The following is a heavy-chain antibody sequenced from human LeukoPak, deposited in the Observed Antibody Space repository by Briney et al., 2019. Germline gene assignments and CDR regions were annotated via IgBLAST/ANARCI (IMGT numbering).Heavy chain of an antibody. CDR3: ARMHDS. V-gene: IGHV1-69*06. J-gene: IGHJ5*01. CDR1: GGTFTSYA. Sequence: SVKVSCKASGGTFTSYAVSWVRQAPGQGLEWMGRVIPVFGTANYAQKFQGRVTITADKSTTTAYMELSSLRYEDTAVYYCARMHDSRGQGTLVTVSS. CDR2: VIPVFGTA.